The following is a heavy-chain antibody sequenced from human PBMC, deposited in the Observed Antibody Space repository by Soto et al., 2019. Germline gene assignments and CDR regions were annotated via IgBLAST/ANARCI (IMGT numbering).Heavy chain of an antibody. CDR1: GFTFSSYA. D-gene: IGHD5-18*01. V-gene: IGHV3-23*01. CDR2: ISGSGGST. Sequence: GGSLRLSCAASGFTFSSYAMSWVRQAPGKGLEWVSGISGSGGSTYYADSVKGRFTISRDNSKNTLYLQMNSLRAEDTAVYYCAKDSFGGYSYGPRNYFDYWGQGTLVTVSS. J-gene: IGHJ4*02. CDR3: AKDSFGGYSYGPRNYFDY.